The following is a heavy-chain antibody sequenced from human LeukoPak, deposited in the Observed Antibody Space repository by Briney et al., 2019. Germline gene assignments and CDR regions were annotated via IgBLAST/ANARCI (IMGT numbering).Heavy chain of an antibody. CDR1: GYTFTSYD. Sequence: ASGKVSCKASGYTFTSYDINWVRQATGQGLEWMGWMNPNSGNTGYAQKFQGRVTMTRNTSISTAYMELSSLRSEDTAVYYCARGQFHYDILTGYYTWGQGTLVTVSS. CDR3: ARGQFHYDILTGYYT. J-gene: IGHJ5*02. V-gene: IGHV1-8*01. D-gene: IGHD3-9*01. CDR2: MNPNSGNT.